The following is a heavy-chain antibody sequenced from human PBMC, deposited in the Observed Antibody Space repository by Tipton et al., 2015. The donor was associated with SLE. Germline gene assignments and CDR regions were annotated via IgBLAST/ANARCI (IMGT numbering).Heavy chain of an antibody. CDR1: GGSISSSSYY. CDR3: ARDGLQSPIAY. V-gene: IGHV4-39*07. D-gene: IGHD5-24*01. Sequence: TLSLTCTVSGGSISSSSYYWGWIRQPPGKGLEWIGSIYYSGSTYYNPSLKSRVTISVDTSKNQFSLKLTSVTAADTALYYCARDGLQSPIAYWGQGTLVTVSS. CDR2: IYYSGST. J-gene: IGHJ4*02.